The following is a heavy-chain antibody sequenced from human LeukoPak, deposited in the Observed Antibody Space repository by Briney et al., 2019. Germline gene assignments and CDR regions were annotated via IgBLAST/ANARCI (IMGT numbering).Heavy chain of an antibody. CDR3: ARERVITPNWFDP. Sequence: ASVKVSCKASGYTFTGYYMHWVRQAPGQGLEWMGWINPNSGGTNYAQKFQGRVTMTRDTSISTAYMELSRLRSDDTAVYYCARERVITPNWFDPWGQGTLVTVPS. D-gene: IGHD3-22*01. CDR2: INPNSGGT. J-gene: IGHJ5*02. CDR1: GYTFTGYY. V-gene: IGHV1-2*02.